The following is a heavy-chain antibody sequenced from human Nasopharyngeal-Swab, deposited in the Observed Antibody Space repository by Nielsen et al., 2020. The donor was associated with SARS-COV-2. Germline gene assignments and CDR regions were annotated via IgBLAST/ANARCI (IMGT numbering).Heavy chain of an antibody. CDR2: INHSGST. CDR3: ARVSWEGSYYYYYMDV. J-gene: IGHJ6*03. Sequence: RQAPGKGLEWIGEINHSGSTSYNPSLKSRVTISVDTSKNQFSLKLSSVTAADTAVYYCARVSWEGSYYYYYMDVWGKGTTVTVSS. D-gene: IGHD1-26*01. V-gene: IGHV4-34*01.